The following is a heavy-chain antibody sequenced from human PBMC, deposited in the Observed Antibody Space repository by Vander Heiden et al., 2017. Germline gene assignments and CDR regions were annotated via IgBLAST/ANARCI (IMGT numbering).Heavy chain of an antibody. V-gene: IGHV1-46*01. J-gene: IGHJ4*02. Sequence: QVQLVQSGAEVKKPGASVKVSCKASGYTFTRYYMHWVRQAPGQGLEWMGIINPSGGSTSYAQKFQGRVTMTRDTSTSTVYMELSSLRSEDTAVYYCAREGYCSGGSCYSGGYDYWGQGTLVTVSS. D-gene: IGHD2-15*01. CDR2: INPSGGST. CDR1: GYTFTRYY. CDR3: AREGYCSGGSCYSGGYDY.